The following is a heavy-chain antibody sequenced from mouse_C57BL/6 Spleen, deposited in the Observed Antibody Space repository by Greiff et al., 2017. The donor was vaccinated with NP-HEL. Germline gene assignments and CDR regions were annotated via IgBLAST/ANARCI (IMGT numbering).Heavy chain of an antibody. J-gene: IGHJ4*01. V-gene: IGHV1-61*01. CDR3: ARRDDHLYAMYY. Sequence: VQLQQPGAELVRPGSSVKLSCKASGYTFTSYWMDWVKQRPGQGLEWIGNIYTSDSETHYNQKFKDKATLTVDKSSSTAYMQLSSLTSDDSAVYFSARRDDHLYAMYYWGQGTSVTVSS. CDR2: IYTSDSET. CDR1: GYTFTSYW.